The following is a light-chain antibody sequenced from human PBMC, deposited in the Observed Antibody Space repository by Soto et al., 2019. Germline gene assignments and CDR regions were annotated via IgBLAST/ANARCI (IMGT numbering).Light chain of an antibody. V-gene: IGKV1-27*01. Sequence: MTQSPSSLSASVGDRVTITCRASQDISGHLAWYQQKPGKVPKLLIYEASTLQSRVPSRFSASGSGTDFTLTISSLQPEDVATYYCQKYNGTPRTFGQGTKVELK. CDR2: EAS. CDR3: QKYNGTPRT. CDR1: QDISGH. J-gene: IGKJ1*01.